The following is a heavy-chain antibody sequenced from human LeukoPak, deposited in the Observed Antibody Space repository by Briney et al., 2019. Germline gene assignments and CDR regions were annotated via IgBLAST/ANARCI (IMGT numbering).Heavy chain of an antibody. Sequence: SETLSLTCTVSGGSISSSSYYWGWIRQPPGKGLEWIGSIYYSGSTYYNPSLKSRVTISVDTSKNQFSLKLSSVTAADTAVYYCARLSGGYSYGHFDYWGQGTLVTVSS. CDR1: GGSISSSSYY. D-gene: IGHD5-18*01. V-gene: IGHV4-39*01. CDR2: IYYSGST. CDR3: ARLSGGYSYGHFDY. J-gene: IGHJ4*02.